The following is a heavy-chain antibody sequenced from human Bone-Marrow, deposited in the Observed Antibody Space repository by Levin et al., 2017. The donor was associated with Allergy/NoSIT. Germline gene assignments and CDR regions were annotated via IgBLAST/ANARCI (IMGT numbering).Heavy chain of an antibody. D-gene: IGHD3-3*01. CDR3: VKNGYYSLEY. CDR2: ILHGGST. J-gene: IGHJ4*02. Sequence: GSLRLSCVVSGDSISNYNWWSWVRQPPGQGLEWIGEILHGGSTNYNPSLKSRVTISIDKSKNQFSLKLTSVTAADTAVYSCVKNGYYSLEYWGQGTLVTVSS. CDR1: GDSISNYNW. V-gene: IGHV4-4*01.